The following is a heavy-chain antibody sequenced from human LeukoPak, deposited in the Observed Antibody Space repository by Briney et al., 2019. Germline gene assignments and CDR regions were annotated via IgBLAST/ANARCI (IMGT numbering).Heavy chain of an antibody. Sequence: SQTLSPTCTVSGGSISSGGYYWNWIRQHPGKGLEWIAYIYYSGSTYYNPSLKSRVTISVDTSKNQFSLKLSSVTAADTAVYYCARVRSRYDYDSSGYYTDWGQGTLVTVSS. J-gene: IGHJ4*02. V-gene: IGHV4-31*03. CDR3: ARVRSRYDYDSSGYYTD. CDR2: IYYSGST. CDR1: GGSISSGGYY. D-gene: IGHD3-22*01.